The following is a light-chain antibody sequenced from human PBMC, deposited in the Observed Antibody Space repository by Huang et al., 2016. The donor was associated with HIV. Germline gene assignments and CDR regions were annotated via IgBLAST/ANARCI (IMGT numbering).Light chain of an antibody. Sequence: DIQMTQSPATLSAAIGDRVTISCRASQSVSTRLAWYQQKPGKAPRLLIQEASSVESGVPSRFSGSGSGTEFTLTSSSLQPDDSATYSCQQYNTFTFGPGTKVDI. CDR3: QQYNTFT. CDR1: QSVSTR. CDR2: EAS. J-gene: IGKJ3*01. V-gene: IGKV1-5*03.